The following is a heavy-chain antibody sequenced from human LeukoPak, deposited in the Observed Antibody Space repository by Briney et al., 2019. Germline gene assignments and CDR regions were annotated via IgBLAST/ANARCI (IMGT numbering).Heavy chain of an antibody. V-gene: IGHV4-38-2*01. CDR2: IYHSGST. Sequence: PSKTLSLTCAVSGYSISSGYYWGWIRQPPGKGLEWIGSIYHSGSTYYNPSLKSRVTISVDTSKNQFSLKLSSVTAADTAVYYCARRGSAAGTGFDYWGQGTLVVVSS. CDR1: GYSISSGYY. CDR3: ARRGSAAGTGFDY. D-gene: IGHD6-13*01. J-gene: IGHJ4*02.